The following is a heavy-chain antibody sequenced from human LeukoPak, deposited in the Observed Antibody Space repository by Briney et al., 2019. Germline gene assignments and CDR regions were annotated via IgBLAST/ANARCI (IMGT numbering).Heavy chain of an antibody. J-gene: IGHJ4*02. Sequence: GGSLRLSCAASGFTFSSYGMHWVRQAPGKGLEWVAFIRYDGSNKYYADSVKGRFTISRDNSKNTLYLQMNSLRAEDTAVYYCAKLLITMVRGITGFDYWGQGTLVTVSS. D-gene: IGHD3-10*01. V-gene: IGHV3-30*02. CDR2: IRYDGSNK. CDR3: AKLLITMVRGITGFDY. CDR1: GFTFSSYG.